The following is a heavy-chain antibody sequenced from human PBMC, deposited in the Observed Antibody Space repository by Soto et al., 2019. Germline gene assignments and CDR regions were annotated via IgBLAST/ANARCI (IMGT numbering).Heavy chain of an antibody. D-gene: IGHD6-25*01. CDR2: IYYSGST. CDR3: AREAATTTSWFDP. Sequence: SETLSLTCTVSGGSISGYYWSWIRQPPGKGLEWIGYIYYSGSTKYNPSLKSRVTISLDTSRNQFSLKLNSVTAADTAVYFCAREAATTTSWFDPWGPGTLVTVSS. J-gene: IGHJ5*02. V-gene: IGHV4-59*01. CDR1: GGSISGYY.